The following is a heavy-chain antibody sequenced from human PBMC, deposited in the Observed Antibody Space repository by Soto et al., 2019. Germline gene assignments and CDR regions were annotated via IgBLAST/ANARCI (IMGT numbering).Heavy chain of an antibody. D-gene: IGHD1-26*01. CDR1: GFTFSSYG. V-gene: IGHV3-30*18. Sequence: PGGSLRLSCAASGFTFSSYGMHWVRQAPGKGLEWVAVISYDGSNKYYADSVKGRFTISRDNSKNTLYLQMNSLRAEDTAVYYCAKDPGGSYLLPQYYFDYGGQGTLVTVSS. J-gene: IGHJ4*02. CDR3: AKDPGGSYLLPQYYFDY. CDR2: ISYDGSNK.